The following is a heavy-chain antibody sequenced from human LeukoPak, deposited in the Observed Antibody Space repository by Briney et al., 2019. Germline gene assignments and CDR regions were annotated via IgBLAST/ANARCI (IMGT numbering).Heavy chain of an antibody. J-gene: IGHJ4*02. V-gene: IGHV3-23*01. CDR3: AKGDPPYFDY. CDR2: IIPSGGST. Sequence: GGSLRLSCAASGFTFSNYAMSWVRQAPGKGLEWASAIIPSGGSTYYADSAKGRFTISRDNSKNTLYLQMNSLRAEDTAVYYCAKGDPPYFDYWGQGTLVTVSS. CDR1: GFTFSNYA.